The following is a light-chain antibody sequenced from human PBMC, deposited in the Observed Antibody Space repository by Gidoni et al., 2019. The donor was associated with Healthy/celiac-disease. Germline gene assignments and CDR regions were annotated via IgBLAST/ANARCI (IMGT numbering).Light chain of an antibody. V-gene: IGKV3-11*01. J-gene: IGKJ4*01. Sequence: EIELTQSPATLSSSAGDRATISCRASQSISSYLAWSQQKPGQAPTLLIYDASTLATGIPARFSGSGSGTDFTLTISSLEPDDFAVYYCQQRSNWPLTFGGGTKVEIK. CDR3: QQRSNWPLT. CDR1: QSISSY. CDR2: DAS.